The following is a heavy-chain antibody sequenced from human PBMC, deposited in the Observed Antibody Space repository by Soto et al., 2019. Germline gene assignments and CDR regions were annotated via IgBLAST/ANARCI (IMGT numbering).Heavy chain of an antibody. Sequence: EVQLVESGGGLVKPGGSLRLSCAASGFTFSSYSMNWVRQAPGKGLEWVSSISSSSSYIYYADSVKGRFTISRDNAKNSLYLQMNSLRAEDTAVYYCARCDDYIWGSYKGAFDIWGQGTMVTVSS. D-gene: IGHD3-16*01. CDR2: ISSSSSYI. J-gene: IGHJ3*02. CDR1: GFTFSSYS. V-gene: IGHV3-21*01. CDR3: ARCDDYIWGSYKGAFDI.